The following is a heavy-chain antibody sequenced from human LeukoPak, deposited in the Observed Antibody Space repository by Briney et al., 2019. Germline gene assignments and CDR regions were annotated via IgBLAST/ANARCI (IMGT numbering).Heavy chain of an antibody. CDR1: GFTFSSYG. Sequence: GGSLRLSCAASGFTFSSYGMHWVRQAPGKGLEWVAFVRYDGSNKYYADSVKGRFTISRDNSKNTLYLQMNSLRAEDTAVYYCAKGRKGGSNYAPPGGSLDVWGKGTTVTVSS. D-gene: IGHD4-11*01. V-gene: IGHV3-30*02. CDR2: VRYDGSNK. CDR3: AKGRKGGSNYAPPGGSLDV. J-gene: IGHJ6*04.